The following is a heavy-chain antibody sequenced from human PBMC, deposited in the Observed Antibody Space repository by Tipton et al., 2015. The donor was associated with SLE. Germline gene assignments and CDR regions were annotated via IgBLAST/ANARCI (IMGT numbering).Heavy chain of an antibody. CDR3: ARYPESNYHWFGP. D-gene: IGHD4-11*01. Sequence: TLSLTCTVSGGSISSGSYYWSWIRQPAGEGLEWIGRIYTSGSTNYNPSLKSRVTISVDTSKNQFSLKLSSVTAADTAVYYCARYPESNYHWFGPWGQGALVTVSS. CDR2: IYTSGST. V-gene: IGHV4-61*02. J-gene: IGHJ5*02. CDR1: GGSISSGSYY.